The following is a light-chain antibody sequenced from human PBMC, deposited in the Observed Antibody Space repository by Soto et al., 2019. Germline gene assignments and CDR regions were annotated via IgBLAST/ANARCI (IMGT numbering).Light chain of an antibody. CDR2: DAS. CDR1: QGISGW. V-gene: IGKV1-5*01. CDR3: QQYNTYT. J-gene: IGKJ2*01. Sequence: DIQMTQSPSTLSASVGDRVTITCRASQGISGWLAWYQQKPGKAPKLLIYDASSSESGFPSRFSGSGSVTEFPLTISSTHPDDIATYCSQQYNTYTFGQGTKLEIQ.